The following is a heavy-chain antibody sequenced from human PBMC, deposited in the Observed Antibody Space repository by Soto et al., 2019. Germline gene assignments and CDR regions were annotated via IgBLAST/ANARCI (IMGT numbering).Heavy chain of an antibody. CDR2: LNGGTGQT. Sequence: VASVKVSCKASGYTFSTYAMHWVRQAPGQSLEWMGWLNGGTGQTRYSQKFQDRVIITRDTSASTGYMELSSLTSEDTAVYYCARGKGMEENYFYYGLDIWGQGTPVTVSS. V-gene: IGHV1-3*01. D-gene: IGHD1-1*01. J-gene: IGHJ6*02. CDR3: ARGKGMEENYFYYGLDI. CDR1: GYTFSTYA.